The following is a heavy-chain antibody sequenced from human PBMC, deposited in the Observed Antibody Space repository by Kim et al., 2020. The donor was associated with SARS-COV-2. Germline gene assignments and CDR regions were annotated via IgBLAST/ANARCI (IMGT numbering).Heavy chain of an antibody. V-gene: IGHV3-30*04. J-gene: IGHJ4*02. CDR1: GFTFRSYA. D-gene: IGHD3-22*01. CDR3: ARDTSGYPTLPFDY. Sequence: GGSLRLSCAGSGFTFRSYAMHWVRQAPGKGLEWVAVLSYDGSNKYYTDSVKGRFTISRDNSKNTLYLQMNSLRPEDTAVYYCARDTSGYPTLPFDYWGQGTLVTVSS. CDR2: LSYDGSNK.